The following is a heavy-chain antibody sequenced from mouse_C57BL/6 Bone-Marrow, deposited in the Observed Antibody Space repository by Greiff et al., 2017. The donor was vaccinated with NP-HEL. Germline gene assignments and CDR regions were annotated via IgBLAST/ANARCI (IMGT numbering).Heavy chain of an antibody. V-gene: IGHV5-6*01. J-gene: IGHJ4*01. CDR2: ISSGGSYT. CDR1: GFTFSSYG. Sequence: EVKLVESGGDLVKPGGSLKLSCAASGFTFSSYGMSWVRQTPDKRLEWVATISSGGSYTYYPDSVKGRFTISRDNAKNTLYLQMSSLKSEDTAMYYCARHLWLRYAMDYWGQGTAVTVSS. CDR3: ARHLWLRYAMDY. D-gene: IGHD2-2*01.